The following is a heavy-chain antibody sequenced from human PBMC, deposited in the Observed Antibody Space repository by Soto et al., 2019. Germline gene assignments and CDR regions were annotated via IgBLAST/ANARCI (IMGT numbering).Heavy chain of an antibody. Sequence: QLQLQESGPGLVKPSETLSLTCTVSGGSISSSSYYWGWIRQPPGKGLEWIGSIYYSGSTYYNPSLKSRVTISVDTSKNQFSLKLSSVTAADTAVYYCARQVTLAAAGGDNWFDPWGQGTLVTVSS. D-gene: IGHD6-13*01. CDR1: GGSISSSSYY. CDR2: IYYSGST. CDR3: ARQVTLAAAGGDNWFDP. J-gene: IGHJ5*02. V-gene: IGHV4-39*01.